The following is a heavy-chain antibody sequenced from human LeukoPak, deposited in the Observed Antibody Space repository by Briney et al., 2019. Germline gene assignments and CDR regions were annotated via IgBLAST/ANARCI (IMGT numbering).Heavy chain of an antibody. D-gene: IGHD3-3*01. CDR2: IYYSGST. Sequence: SETLSLTCTVSGGSISSSSYYWGWIRQPPGEGLEWIGSIYYSGSTYYNPSLKSRVTISVDTSKNQFSLKLSSVTAADTAVYYCARDLFEPYDFWSGYAYFDYWGQGTLVTVSS. J-gene: IGHJ4*02. CDR1: GGSISSSSYY. V-gene: IGHV4-39*07. CDR3: ARDLFEPYDFWSGYAYFDY.